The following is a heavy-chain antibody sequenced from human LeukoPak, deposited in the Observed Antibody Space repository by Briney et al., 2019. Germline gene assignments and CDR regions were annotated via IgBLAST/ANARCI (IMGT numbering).Heavy chain of an antibody. CDR1: GFSFSNDW. CDR3: ARDRLVRGVKPYYFDY. Sequence: GGSLRLSCAASGFSFSNDWMHWVRQAPGKGLVWVSRVTTDGSGTSYADSVKGRFTISRDNAKNTLYLQMNSLRAEDTTVYYCARDRLVRGVKPYYFDYWGQGTLVTVSS. V-gene: IGHV3-74*01. CDR2: VTTDGSGT. D-gene: IGHD3-10*01. J-gene: IGHJ4*02.